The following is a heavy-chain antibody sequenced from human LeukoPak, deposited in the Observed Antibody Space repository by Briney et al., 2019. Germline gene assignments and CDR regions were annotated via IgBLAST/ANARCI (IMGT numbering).Heavy chain of an antibody. Sequence: GGSLRLSCSASGFTFVDYTMTWVRRAPGKGLEWVGFIRNKAYGGTTEYAASVKGRFTISRDDSKSIAYLQMNSLKTEDTAVYYCTREVFHWGPKYYYYYMDVWGKGTTVTVSS. CDR1: GFTFVDYT. CDR3: TREVFHWGPKYYYYYMDV. CDR2: IRNKAYGGTT. V-gene: IGHV3-49*04. D-gene: IGHD7-27*01. J-gene: IGHJ6*03.